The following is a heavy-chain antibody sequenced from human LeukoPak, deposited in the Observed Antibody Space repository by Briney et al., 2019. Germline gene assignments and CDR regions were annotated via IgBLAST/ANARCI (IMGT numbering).Heavy chain of an antibody. D-gene: IGHD1-1*01. CDR2: INYSGST. Sequence: SETLSLTCTVSGSSITNSYWNWIRQSPGKGLEWIGYINYSGSTNYNPSLKSRVTISVDTSKNQFSLKLSSVTAADTAVYFCARDPLSTNDFDIWGQGTMVTVSS. J-gene: IGHJ3*02. CDR3: ARDPLSTNDFDI. CDR1: GSSITNSY. V-gene: IGHV4-59*01.